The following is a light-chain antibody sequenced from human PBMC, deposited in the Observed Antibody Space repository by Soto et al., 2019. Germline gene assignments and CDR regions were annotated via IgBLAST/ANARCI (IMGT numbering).Light chain of an antibody. V-gene: IGLV2-23*01. CDR3: CSYAGSRTPWV. J-gene: IGLJ3*02. CDR1: SSDVGSYNL. CDR2: EGS. Sequence: QSVLTQPASVSGSPGQSITISCTGTSSDVGSYNLVSWYQQHPGKAPKLMIYEGSKRPSGVSNRFSGSKSGNTASLTLSGLQAEDEADYYCCSYAGSRTPWVFGGGTKLTVL.